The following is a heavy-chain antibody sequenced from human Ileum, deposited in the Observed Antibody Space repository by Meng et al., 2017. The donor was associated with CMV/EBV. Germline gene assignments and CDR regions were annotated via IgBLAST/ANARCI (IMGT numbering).Heavy chain of an antibody. CDR1: GGSISSYY. CDR3: ARHYCSNSKCYYFDY. Sequence: SETLSLTCTVSGGSISSYYWSWIRQPPGKGLEWIGYIYYSGSTNYNPSLKSRVTISVDTSKNQFSLKLSSVTAADTAVYYCARHYCSNSKCYYFDYWGQGALVTVSS. D-gene: IGHD2-2*01. CDR2: IYYSGST. J-gene: IGHJ4*02. V-gene: IGHV4-59*01.